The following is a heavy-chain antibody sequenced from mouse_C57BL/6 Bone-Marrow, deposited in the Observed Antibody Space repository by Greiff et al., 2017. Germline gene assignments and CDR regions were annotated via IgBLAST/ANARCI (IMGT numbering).Heavy chain of an antibody. CDR3: AREGITTVVGNWYFDV. Sequence: QVQLKQPGAELVKPGASVKLSCKASGYTFTSYWMHWVKQRPGRGLEWIGRIDPNSGGTKYNEKFKSKATLTVDKPSSTAYMQLSSLTSEDSAVYYCAREGITTVVGNWYFDVWGTGTTVTVSS. V-gene: IGHV1-72*01. CDR1: GYTFTSYW. J-gene: IGHJ1*03. CDR2: IDPNSGGT. D-gene: IGHD1-1*01.